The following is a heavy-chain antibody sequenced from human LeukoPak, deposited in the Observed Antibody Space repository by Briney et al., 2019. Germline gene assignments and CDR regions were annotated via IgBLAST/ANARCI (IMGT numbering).Heavy chain of an antibody. Sequence: PRASVKLSCKASGGTFSSYAISWVRQAPGQGLEWMGRIIPIFSTANYAQKFQGRVTITTDESTSTAYMELNSLRSEDTAVYYCASEDVEYSSSSYFDYWGQGTLVTVSS. D-gene: IGHD6-6*01. CDR1: GGTFSSYA. CDR3: ASEDVEYSSSSYFDY. V-gene: IGHV1-69*05. CDR2: IIPIFSTA. J-gene: IGHJ4*02.